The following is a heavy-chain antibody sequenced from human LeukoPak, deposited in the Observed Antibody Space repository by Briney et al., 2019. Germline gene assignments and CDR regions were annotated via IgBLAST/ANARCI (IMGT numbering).Heavy chain of an antibody. CDR1: GGSISSYY. CDR3: ARGGAVAGMGFDY. CDR2: IYTSGST. Sequence: SQTLSLTCTVSGGSISSYYLSWIRQPAGKGLEWIGRIYTSGSTNYNPSLKSRFTMSVDTSKNQFSLKLSSVTAADTAVYYCARGGAVAGMGFDYWGQGTLVTVSS. J-gene: IGHJ4*02. D-gene: IGHD6-19*01. V-gene: IGHV4-4*07.